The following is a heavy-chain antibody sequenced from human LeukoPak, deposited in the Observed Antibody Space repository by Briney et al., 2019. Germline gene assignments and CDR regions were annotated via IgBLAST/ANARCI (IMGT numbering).Heavy chain of an antibody. CDR3: ARRTYNGDYYFDY. CDR1: GYSFTNYW. D-gene: IGHD4-17*01. CDR2: THPGDSDT. J-gene: IGHJ4*02. Sequence: GESLKISRKASGYSFTNYWIGWVRQMPGKGLEWMGITHPGDSDTRYSPSFQGQVTISTDKSISTAYLQWSSLKASDSAMYHCARRTYNGDYYFDYWGQGTLVTVSS. V-gene: IGHV5-51*01.